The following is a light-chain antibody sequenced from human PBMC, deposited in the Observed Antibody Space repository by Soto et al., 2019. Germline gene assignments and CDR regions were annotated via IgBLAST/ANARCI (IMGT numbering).Light chain of an antibody. J-gene: IGKJ1*01. CDR3: YQYGSLPKA. CDR2: GAS. Sequence: EIVLTQSPATLSLSPGERATLSCRASQSVTSSYLAWFQQKPGQAPRLLIYGASRRATGIPDRFSGSGSGTDFTLTISRLEPEDFAVYYCYQYGSLPKAFGQGTKVDSK. V-gene: IGKV3-20*01. CDR1: QSVTSSY.